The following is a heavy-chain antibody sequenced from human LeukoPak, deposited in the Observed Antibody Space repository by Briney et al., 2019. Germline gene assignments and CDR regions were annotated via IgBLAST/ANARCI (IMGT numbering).Heavy chain of an antibody. CDR1: GGSFSGYY. CDR2: INHSGST. D-gene: IGHD3-3*01. V-gene: IGHV4-34*01. J-gene: IGHJ5*02. CDR3: ARVRNDFWSGYGNWFDP. Sequence: PSETLSLTCAVYGGSFSGYYWGWIRQPPGKGLEWIGEINHSGSTNYNPSLKSRVTISVDTSKNQFSLKLSSVTAADTAVYYCARVRNDFWSGYGNWFDPWGQGTLVTVSS.